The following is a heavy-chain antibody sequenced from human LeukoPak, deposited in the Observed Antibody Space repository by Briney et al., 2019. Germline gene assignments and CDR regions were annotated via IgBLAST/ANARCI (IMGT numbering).Heavy chain of an antibody. D-gene: IGHD1-26*01. Sequence: GGSLRLSCAASGFSFSSYSMNWVRQAPGTGLEWVSCISTSSSYIYYADSVKGRFTISRDNAKNSLYLQMNSLRAEDTAVYYCAKRGSYYGSFFDYWGQGTLVTVSS. CDR1: GFSFSSYS. CDR2: ISTSSSYI. J-gene: IGHJ4*02. V-gene: IGHV3-21*04. CDR3: AKRGSYYGSFFDY.